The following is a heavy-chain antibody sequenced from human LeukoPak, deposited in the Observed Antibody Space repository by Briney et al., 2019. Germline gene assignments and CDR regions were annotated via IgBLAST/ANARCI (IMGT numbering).Heavy chain of an antibody. D-gene: IGHD3-10*01. CDR3: ARDSSWGSGIYRFDY. J-gene: IGHJ4*02. CDR2: ISSSSSYM. Sequence: GGSLRLSCAASGFTFDDYAMHWVRQAPGKGLEWVSSISSSSSYMYYADSVKGRFTISRDNAKNSLYLQMNSLRAEDTAVYYCARDSSWGSGIYRFDYWGQGTLVTVSS. CDR1: GFTFDDYA. V-gene: IGHV3-21*01.